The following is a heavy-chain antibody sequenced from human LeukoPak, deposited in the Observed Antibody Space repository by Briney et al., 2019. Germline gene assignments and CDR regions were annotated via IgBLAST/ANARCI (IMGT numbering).Heavy chain of an antibody. CDR1: GYSISSGYY. Sequence: SGTLSLTCAVSGYSISSGYYWGWIRQPPGKGLEWIGSIYHSGSTYYNPSLKSRVTISVDTSKNQFSLKLSSVTAADTAVYYCARDKGVGYYGSGSYPWGQGTLVTVSS. D-gene: IGHD3-10*01. J-gene: IGHJ5*02. CDR2: IYHSGST. CDR3: ARDKGVGYYGSGSYP. V-gene: IGHV4-38-2*02.